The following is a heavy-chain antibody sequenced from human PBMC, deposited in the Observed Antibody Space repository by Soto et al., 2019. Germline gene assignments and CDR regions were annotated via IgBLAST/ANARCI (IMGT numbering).Heavy chain of an antibody. D-gene: IGHD6-19*01. CDR3: TIEQSADNYSDS. CDR1: GAALSSGGYF. Sequence: ETLSLTCTVSGAALSSGGYFYTWVRQPPGKGLEWLGYIYYSGGTNYNPSLKSRVTISLDKSKSQFSLRLISVTAADTAVYYFTIEQSADNYSDSWCQGILVTLSS. J-gene: IGHJ5*01. V-gene: IGHV4-61*08. CDR2: IYYSGGT.